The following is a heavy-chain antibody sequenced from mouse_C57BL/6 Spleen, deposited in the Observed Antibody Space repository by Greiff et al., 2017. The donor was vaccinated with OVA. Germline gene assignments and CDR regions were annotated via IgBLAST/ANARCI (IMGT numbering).Heavy chain of an antibody. V-gene: IGHV1-22*01. CDR3: ATPYYYGSSIYAMDY. CDR2: INPNNGGT. D-gene: IGHD1-1*01. CDR1: GYTFTDYN. Sequence: EVQLQQSGPELVKPGASVKMSCKASGYTFTDYNMHWVKQSHGKSLEWIGYINPNNGGTSYNQKFKGKATLTVNKSSSTAYMELRSLTSEDSAVYYCATPYYYGSSIYAMDYWGQGTSVTVSS. J-gene: IGHJ4*01.